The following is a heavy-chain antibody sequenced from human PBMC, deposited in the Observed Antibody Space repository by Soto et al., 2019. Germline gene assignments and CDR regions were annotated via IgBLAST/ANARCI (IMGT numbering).Heavy chain of an antibody. J-gene: IGHJ4*02. V-gene: IGHV1-69*13. Sequence: SVKVSCKASGGTFSSYAISWVRQAPGQGLEWMGGIIPIFGTANYAQKFQGRVTITADESTSTAYMELSRLRSDDTAVYYCAREQQLVGNDYWGQGTLVTVSS. D-gene: IGHD6-13*01. CDR1: GGTFSSYA. CDR2: IIPIFGTA. CDR3: AREQQLVGNDY.